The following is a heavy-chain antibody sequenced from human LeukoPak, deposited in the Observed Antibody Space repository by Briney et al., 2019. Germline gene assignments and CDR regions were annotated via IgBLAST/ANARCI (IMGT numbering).Heavy chain of an antibody. Sequence: TPETLSLTCAVYGGSFSGYYWSWIRQPPGKGLEWIGEINHSGSTNYNPSLKSRVTISVDTSKNQFSLKLSSVTAADTAVYYCASYGSGSYYKPNDYWGQGTLVTVSS. CDR2: INHSGST. V-gene: IGHV4-34*01. J-gene: IGHJ4*02. CDR3: ASYGSGSYYKPNDY. D-gene: IGHD3-10*01. CDR1: GGSFSGYY.